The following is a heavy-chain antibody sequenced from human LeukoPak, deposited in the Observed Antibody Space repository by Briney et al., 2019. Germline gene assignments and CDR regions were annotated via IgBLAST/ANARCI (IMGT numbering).Heavy chain of an antibody. CDR1: GFTFGNYW. CDR2: TRQDANEI. Sequence: GGSLRLSCAASGFTFGNYWMTWARQAPGKGLEWVASTRQDANEIYYLDSVKGRFTISRDNARNSLSLQMNSLRAEDTAVYYCAKEREVVAWVYFDYWGQGTLVTVSS. J-gene: IGHJ4*02. V-gene: IGHV3-7*01. CDR3: AKEREVVAWVYFDY. D-gene: IGHD2-15*01.